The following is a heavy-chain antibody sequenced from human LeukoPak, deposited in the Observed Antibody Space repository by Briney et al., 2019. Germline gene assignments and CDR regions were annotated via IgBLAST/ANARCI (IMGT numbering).Heavy chain of an antibody. CDR3: AKDSLSSSWYEYYYYYYMDV. D-gene: IGHD6-13*01. CDR1: GFTFSSYA. Sequence: SGGSLRLSCAASGFTFSSYAMSWVRPAPGKGLEWVSAISGSGGSTYYADSVKGRFTISRDNSKNTLYLQMNSLRAEDTAVYYCAKDSLSSSWYEYYYYYYMDVWGKGTTVTVSS. CDR2: ISGSGGST. J-gene: IGHJ6*03. V-gene: IGHV3-23*01.